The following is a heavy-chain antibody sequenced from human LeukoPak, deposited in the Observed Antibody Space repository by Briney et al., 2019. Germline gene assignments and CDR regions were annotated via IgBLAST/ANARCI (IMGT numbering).Heavy chain of an antibody. Sequence: ASVKLSCKASGYTFTGYYMHWVRQAPGQGLEWMGWINPNSGDTKYAQKFQGRVTMTRDSSISAAYMELTGLRTDDTAVYYCARDLGVSGSTGWGQGTLGTVSS. V-gene: IGHV1-2*02. CDR3: ARDLGVSGSTG. CDR1: GYTFTGYY. D-gene: IGHD1-26*01. J-gene: IGHJ4*02. CDR2: INPNSGDT.